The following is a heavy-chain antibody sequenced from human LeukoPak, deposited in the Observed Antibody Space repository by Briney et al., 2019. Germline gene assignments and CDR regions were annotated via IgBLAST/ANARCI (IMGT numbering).Heavy chain of an antibody. D-gene: IGHD4-17*01. Sequence: GGSLRLSCAASGVTFSSSAMSWVRQAPGQGLEWVSAISGSGGSTYYADSVKGRFTISRDNSKKTLYLQMNSLRAEDTAVFYCAKGIYYDYGDYFDYWGQGTLVTVSS. CDR3: AKGIYYDYGDYFDY. J-gene: IGHJ4*02. V-gene: IGHV3-23*01. CDR1: GVTFSSSA. CDR2: ISGSGGST.